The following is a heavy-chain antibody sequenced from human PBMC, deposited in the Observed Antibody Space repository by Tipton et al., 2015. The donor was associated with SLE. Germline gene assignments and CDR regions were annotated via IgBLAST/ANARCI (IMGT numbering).Heavy chain of an antibody. D-gene: IGHD3-10*02. CDR2: IYASGST. Sequence: TLSLTCAVSGGSISSGGYSWSWIRQPPGKGLEWIGYIYASGSTHYNPSLKSRVTMSVDTSKNHFSLNLTSVTAADTAVYYCARSVRGRDYFDYWGQGTLVTVSS. V-gene: IGHV4-30-2*01. J-gene: IGHJ4*02. CDR1: GGSISSGGYS. CDR3: ARSVRGRDYFDY.